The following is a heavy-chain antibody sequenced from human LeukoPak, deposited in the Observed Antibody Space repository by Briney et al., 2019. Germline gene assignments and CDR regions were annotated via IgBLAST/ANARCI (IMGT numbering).Heavy chain of an antibody. V-gene: IGHV1-69*06. Sequence: SVKVSCKASGGTFSSYAISWVRQAPGQGLEWMGGIIPIFGTANYAQKFQGRVTITADKSTSTAYMELSSLRSEDTAVYYCARPTGQDTDDAFDIWGQGTMVTVSS. CDR2: IIPIFGTA. CDR1: GGTFSSYA. D-gene: IGHD5-18*01. CDR3: ARPTGQDTDDAFDI. J-gene: IGHJ3*02.